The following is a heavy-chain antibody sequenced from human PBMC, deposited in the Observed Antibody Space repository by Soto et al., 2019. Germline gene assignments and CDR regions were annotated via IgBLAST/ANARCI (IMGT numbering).Heavy chain of an antibody. J-gene: IGHJ4*02. Sequence: QVQLVESGGGVVQPGRSLRLSCAASGFTFSSYAMHWVRQAPGKGLEWVAVISYDGSNKYYADSVKGRFTISRDNSKNTLYLQMNSLRAEDTAVYYCARDHNYDILTGPLPAYWGQGTLVTVSS. D-gene: IGHD3-9*01. CDR3: ARDHNYDILTGPLPAY. CDR1: GFTFSSYA. CDR2: ISYDGSNK. V-gene: IGHV3-30-3*01.